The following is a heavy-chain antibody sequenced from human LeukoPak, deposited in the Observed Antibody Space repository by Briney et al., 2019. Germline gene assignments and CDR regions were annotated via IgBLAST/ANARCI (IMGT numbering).Heavy chain of an antibody. CDR3: ASGSDWGPRKFDY. CDR1: GYSFTSYW. CDR2: IDPSDSYT. D-gene: IGHD7-27*01. V-gene: IGHV5-10-1*01. J-gene: IGHJ4*02. Sequence: GESLRISCKGSGYSFTSYWISWVRQMPGKGLEWMERIDPSDSYTNCSPSFQGHVTISADKSISTAYLQWSSLKASDTAMYYCASGSDWGPRKFDYWGQGTLVTVSS.